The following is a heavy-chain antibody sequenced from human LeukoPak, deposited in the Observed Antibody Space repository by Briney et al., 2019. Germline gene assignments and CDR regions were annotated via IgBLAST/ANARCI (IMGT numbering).Heavy chain of an antibody. CDR2: ISYDGSNK. J-gene: IGHJ5*02. CDR1: GFTFSSYA. CDR3: ARETIAARPGWFDP. D-gene: IGHD6-6*01. Sequence: GGSPRLSCAASGFTFSSYAMHWVRQAPGKGLEWVAVISYDGSNKYYADSVKGRFTISRDNSKNTLYLQMNSLRAEDTAVYYCARETIAARPGWFDPWGQGTLVTVSS. V-gene: IGHV3-30-3*01.